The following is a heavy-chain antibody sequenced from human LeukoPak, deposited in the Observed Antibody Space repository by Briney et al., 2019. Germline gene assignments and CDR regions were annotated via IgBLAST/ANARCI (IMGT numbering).Heavy chain of an antibody. CDR2: VRLDGSKK. J-gene: IGHJ5*02. CDR1: GSMFTNSG. Sequence: GESLKLSCAAAGSMFTNSGIHWVRQAPGKGLEWVAFVRLDGSKKYYADSVKGRFTISGDNSKNTIFLQMDSLTSEDTTVYYCAKGESYDSSGTYYVYQWFYPWVQGTLVTVSS. D-gene: IGHD3-22*01. V-gene: IGHV3-30*02. CDR3: AKGESYDSSGTYYVYQWFYP.